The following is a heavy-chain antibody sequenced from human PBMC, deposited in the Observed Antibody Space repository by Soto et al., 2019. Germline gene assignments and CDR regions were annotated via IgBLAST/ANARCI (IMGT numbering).Heavy chain of an antibody. V-gene: IGHV4-59*12. J-gene: IGHJ4*02. D-gene: IGHD2-8*02. CDR2: IYYSGST. Sequence: SETLSLTCTVSGGPISSYYWSWIRQPPGKGLEWIGYIYYSGSTNYNPSLKSRVTISVDTSKNQFPLKLSSVTSADTAVYYCARDKITGLFDYWGQGTLVTVSS. CDR1: GGPISSYY. CDR3: ARDKITGLFDY.